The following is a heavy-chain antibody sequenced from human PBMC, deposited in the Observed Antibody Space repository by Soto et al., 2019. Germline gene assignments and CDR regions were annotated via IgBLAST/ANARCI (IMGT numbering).Heavy chain of an antibody. CDR2: ISGSGGST. J-gene: IGHJ4*02. CDR3: AKDERKAARVFDY. D-gene: IGHD6-6*01. CDR1: GFTFSSYA. Sequence: PGGSLRLSCAASGFTFSSYAMSWVRQAPGEGLEWVSAISGSGGSTYYADSVKGRFTISRDNSKNTLYLQMSSLRAEDTAVYYCAKDERKAARVFDYWGQGTLVTVSS. V-gene: IGHV3-23*01.